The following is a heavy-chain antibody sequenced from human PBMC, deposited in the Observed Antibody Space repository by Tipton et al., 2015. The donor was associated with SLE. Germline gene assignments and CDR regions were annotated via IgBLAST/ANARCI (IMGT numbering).Heavy chain of an antibody. Sequence: SLRLSCAASAFTLSNYAMHWVRQAPGKGLEWVALISDDGNTYYADSVKGRFTISRDTSKNTLYLQMNSLRAEDTAVYYWARDRYRSSTLCDYWGQGTLVTVSS. J-gene: IGHJ4*02. V-gene: IGHV3-30*04. CDR1: AFTLSNYA. CDR2: ISDDGNT. D-gene: IGHD6-6*01. CDR3: ARDRYRSSTLCDY.